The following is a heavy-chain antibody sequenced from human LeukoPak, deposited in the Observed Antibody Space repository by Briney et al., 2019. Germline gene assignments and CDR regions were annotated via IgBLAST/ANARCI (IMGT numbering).Heavy chain of an antibody. J-gene: IGHJ5*02. CDR3: ARYVGWQQQLVPRGMSHWFDP. D-gene: IGHD6-13*01. Sequence: SETLSLTCVVSGGSFSDYYWSWVRQPPGKWLEWIGEINHGGSASYNPSLKSRVTISVDTSKNQFSLKLSSVTAADTAVYYCARYVGWQQQLVPRGMSHWFDPWGQGTLVTVSS. CDR1: GGSFSDYY. V-gene: IGHV4-34*01. CDR2: INHGGSA.